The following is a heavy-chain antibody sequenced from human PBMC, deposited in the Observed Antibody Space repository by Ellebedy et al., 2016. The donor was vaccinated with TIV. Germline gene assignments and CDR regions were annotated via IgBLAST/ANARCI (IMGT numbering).Heavy chain of an antibody. J-gene: IGHJ2*01. CDR2: IYSGDDT. CDR3: ARASFYDVDLSGWYFDF. V-gene: IGHV3-66*01. CDR1: GLTVSTNY. Sequence: GGSLRLSCAASGLTVSTNYMNWVRQAPGKGLEWVSTIYSGDDTYYAGYVKGRFIISRDNSKNTLYLQMSSLRAEDTAVYYCARASFYDVDLSGWYFDFWGRGTLVTVSS. D-gene: IGHD3-10*02.